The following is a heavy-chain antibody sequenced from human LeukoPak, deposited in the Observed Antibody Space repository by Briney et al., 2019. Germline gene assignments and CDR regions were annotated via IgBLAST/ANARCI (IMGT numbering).Heavy chain of an antibody. CDR2: IISLCGTT. V-gene: IGHV1-69*05. CDR1: GGSISSDS. J-gene: IGHJ6*03. CDR3: ASGPAMVLYYYYMDV. D-gene: IGHD5-18*01. Sequence: TVYVSCTASGGSISSDSISWVRQPPGQGLEWMGGIISLCGTTNYAQNFQGRVTITTNESTRKAYMQRSSLRSEGTAVYFCASGPAMVLYYYYMDVWGKGTTVTVSS.